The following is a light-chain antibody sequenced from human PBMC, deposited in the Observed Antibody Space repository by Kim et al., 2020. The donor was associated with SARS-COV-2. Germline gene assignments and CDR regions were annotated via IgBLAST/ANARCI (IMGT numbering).Light chain of an antibody. V-gene: IGKV3-15*01. Sequence: PGERATLSCRASQTVVNNLAWYQQKPGQAPRLLIYAASTRANGIAARFSGSGSGTDFTLTITSLQSEDSAVYYCQQYNDWPSITFGRGTRLEIK. CDR2: AAS. J-gene: IGKJ5*01. CDR3: QQYNDWPSIT. CDR1: QTVVNN.